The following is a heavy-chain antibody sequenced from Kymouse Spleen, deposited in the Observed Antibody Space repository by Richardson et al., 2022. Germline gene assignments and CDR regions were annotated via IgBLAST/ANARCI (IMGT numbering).Heavy chain of an antibody. CDR3: TTAGYCTNGVCYKGY. Sequence: EVQLVESGGGLVKPGGSLRLSCAASGFTFSNAWMSWVRQAPGKGLEWVGRIKSKTDGGTTDYAAPVKGRFTISRDDSKNTLYLQMNSLKTEDTAVYYCTTAGYCTNGVCYKGYWGQGTLVTVSS. CDR1: GFTFSNAW. D-gene: IGHD2-8*01. V-gene: IGHV3-15*01. J-gene: IGHJ4*02. CDR2: IKSKTDGGTT.